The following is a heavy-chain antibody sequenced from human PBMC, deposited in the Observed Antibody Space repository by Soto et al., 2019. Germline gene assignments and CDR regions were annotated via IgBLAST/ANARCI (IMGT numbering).Heavy chain of an antibody. D-gene: IGHD3-9*01. CDR1: GGTFSSYA. CDR2: IIPIFGTA. V-gene: IGHV1-69*13. J-gene: IGHJ4*02. CDR3: ARGGYYDILTGSTQGCFDY. Sequence: SVKVSCKASGGTFSSYALSWVRQAPGQGLEWMGGIIPIFGTANYAQKFQGRVTITADESTSTAYMELSSLRSEDTAVYYCARGGYYDILTGSTQGCFDYWGQG.